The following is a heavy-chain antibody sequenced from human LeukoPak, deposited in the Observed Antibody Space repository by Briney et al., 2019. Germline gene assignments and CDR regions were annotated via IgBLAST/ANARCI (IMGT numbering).Heavy chain of an antibody. Sequence: GGSLRLSCAASGFTFSSYAMHWVRQAPGKGLEWVAVISYDGSNKYYADSVKGRFTISRDNSKNTLYLQMNSLRAEDTAVYYCARDSGYCSGGSCPYYFDYWGQGTLVTVSS. D-gene: IGHD2-15*01. CDR2: ISYDGSNK. CDR3: ARDSGYCSGGSCPYYFDY. CDR1: GFTFSSYA. V-gene: IGHV3-30*14. J-gene: IGHJ4*02.